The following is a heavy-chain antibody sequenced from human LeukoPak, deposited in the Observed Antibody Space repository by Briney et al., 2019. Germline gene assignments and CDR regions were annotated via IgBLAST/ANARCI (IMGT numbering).Heavy chain of an antibody. CDR1: GYSFTSYW. CDR3: ARNSLTVDTAMVDFDY. D-gene: IGHD5-18*01. CDR2: IYPGDSDT. Sequence: GESLKISCKGSGYSFTSYWIGWVRHMPGKGLEWMGIIYPGDSDTRYSPSFQGQVTISADKSISTAYLQWSSLKASDTAMYYCARNSLTVDTAMVDFDYWGQGTLVTVSS. J-gene: IGHJ4*02. V-gene: IGHV5-51*01.